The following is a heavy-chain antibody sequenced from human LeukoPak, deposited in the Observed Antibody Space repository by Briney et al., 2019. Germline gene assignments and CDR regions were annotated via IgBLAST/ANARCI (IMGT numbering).Heavy chain of an antibody. D-gene: IGHD3-22*01. CDR1: GFTVSSNY. J-gene: IGHJ4*02. CDR2: IYSGGST. V-gene: IGHV3-53*01. CDR3: ARGGSYFDISGYYFY. Sequence: QPGGSLRLSCAASGFTVSSNYMSWVRQAPGKGLEWVSVIYSGGSTYYADSVKGRFTISRDNSKNTLYLQMNSLRTEDTAVYYCARGGSYFDISGYYFYWGQGTLVTVSS.